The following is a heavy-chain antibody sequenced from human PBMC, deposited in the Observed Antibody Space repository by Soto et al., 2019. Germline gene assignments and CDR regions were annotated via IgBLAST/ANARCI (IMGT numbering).Heavy chain of an antibody. Sequence: GTLRLSCAASVFTCTKYDMTWVRQAPGKGLEWVSALASIGDKTYYADSVKGRFTISRDIAKSMVYLQLNSLRAEDTAIYYCARVAGALLPFDYWGQGILDTVSS. CDR3: ARVAGALLPFDY. J-gene: IGHJ4*02. CDR1: VFTCTKYD. CDR2: LASIGDKT. D-gene: IGHD7-27*01. V-gene: IGHV3-23*01.